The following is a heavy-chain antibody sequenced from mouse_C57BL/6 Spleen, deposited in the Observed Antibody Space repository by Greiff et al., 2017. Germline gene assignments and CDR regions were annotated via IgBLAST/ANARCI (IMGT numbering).Heavy chain of an antibody. V-gene: IGHV5-17*01. D-gene: IGHD1-3*01. CDR1: GFTFSDYG. J-gene: IGHJ2*01. CDR2: ISSGSSTI. CDR3: ATGTKDFDY. Sequence: DVMLVESGGGLVKPGGSLKLSCAASGFTFSDYGMHWVRQAPEKGLEWVAYISSGSSTIYYADTVKGRFTISRDNAKNTLFLQMTSLRSEDTAMYYCATGTKDFDYWGQGTTLTVSS.